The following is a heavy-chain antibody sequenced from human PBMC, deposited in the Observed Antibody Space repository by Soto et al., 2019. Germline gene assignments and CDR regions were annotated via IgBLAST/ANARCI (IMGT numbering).Heavy chain of an antibody. CDR2: IYYSGST. V-gene: IGHV4-61*01. J-gene: IGHJ4*02. CDR1: GGSISSSSYY. Sequence: SETLSLTCTVSGGSISSSSYYWSWIRQPPGKGLEWIGYIYYSGSTNYNPSLKSRVTISVDTSKNQFSLKLSSVTAADTAVYYCARERWLQLWGSFHYWGQGTLVTVSS. D-gene: IGHD5-12*01. CDR3: ARERWLQLWGSFHY.